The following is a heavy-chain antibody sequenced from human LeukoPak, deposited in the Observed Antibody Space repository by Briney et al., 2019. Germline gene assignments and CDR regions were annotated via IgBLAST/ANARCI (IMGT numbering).Heavy chain of an antibody. CDR2: IYYTGST. CDR3: AREVIATAGYDY. J-gene: IGHJ4*02. CDR1: GGSISSLY. Sequence: PSETLSLTCSVSGGSISSLYWSWIRQPPGKGLEWIGYIYYTGSTNYNPSLRGRVTMFVDMSKNQFSLRLSSVTAADAAVYYCAREVIATAGYDYWGQGTLVTVSS. D-gene: IGHD6-13*01. V-gene: IGHV4-59*12.